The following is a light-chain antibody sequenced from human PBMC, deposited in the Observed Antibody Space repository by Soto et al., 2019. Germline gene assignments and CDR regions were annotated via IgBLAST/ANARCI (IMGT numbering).Light chain of an antibody. Sequence: EIVLTQSPGTLSLSPGERATLSCRASQSVSSIYLAWYQQKPGQAPRLLIYRASSRATGIPDRFSGSGSGTDCTLTISRLETEDFEVFYCQQYGTSEIIFGQGTRLEIK. V-gene: IGKV3-20*01. CDR3: QQYGTSEII. CDR2: RAS. CDR1: QSVSSIY. J-gene: IGKJ5*01.